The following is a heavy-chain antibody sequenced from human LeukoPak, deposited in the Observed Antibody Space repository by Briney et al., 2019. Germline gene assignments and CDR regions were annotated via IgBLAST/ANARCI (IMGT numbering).Heavy chain of an antibody. Sequence: GGSLRLSCAASEFTFSSYAMSWVRQAPGKGLEWVSAISGSGGSTYYADSVKGRFTISRDNSKNTLYLQMNSLRAEDTAVYYCARDSSGWLGYFQHWGQGTLVTVSS. D-gene: IGHD6-19*01. CDR1: EFTFSSYA. V-gene: IGHV3-23*01. J-gene: IGHJ1*01. CDR3: ARDSSGWLGYFQH. CDR2: ISGSGGST.